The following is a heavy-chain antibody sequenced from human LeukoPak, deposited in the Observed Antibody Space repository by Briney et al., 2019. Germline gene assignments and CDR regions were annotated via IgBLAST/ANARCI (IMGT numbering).Heavy chain of an antibody. CDR1: GFTFSDYG. J-gene: IGHJ4*02. D-gene: IGHD3-10*01. CDR2: ISYDGNNK. V-gene: IGHV3-30*18. CDR3: AKDWVVRGVISY. Sequence: GGSLRLSCAASGFTFSDYGMHWVRQAPGKGLEWVAGISYDGNNKYYAESVKGRFTISRDNSKNTLYLQMNSLRDEDTAVYYCAKDWVVRGVISYWGQGTLVTVSS.